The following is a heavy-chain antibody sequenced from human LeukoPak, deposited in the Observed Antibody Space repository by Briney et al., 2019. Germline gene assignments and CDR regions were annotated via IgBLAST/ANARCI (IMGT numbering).Heavy chain of an antibody. CDR1: GYTFTGYY. J-gene: IGHJ4*02. CDR3: ARDRGAYDSSGYGLRYFDY. CDR2: INPNSGGT. V-gene: IGHV1-2*06. D-gene: IGHD3-22*01. Sequence: ASVKVSCKASGYTFTGYYMHWVRQAPGQGLEWIGRINPNSGGTNYAQKFQGRVTMTRDTSISTAYMELSRLRSDDTAVYYCARDRGAYDSSGYGLRYFDYWGQGTLVTVSS.